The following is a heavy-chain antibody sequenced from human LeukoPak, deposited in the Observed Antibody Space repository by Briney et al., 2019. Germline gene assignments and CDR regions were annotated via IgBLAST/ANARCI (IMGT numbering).Heavy chain of an antibody. J-gene: IGHJ4*02. CDR3: AKDLLETSGTFSKGLDS. D-gene: IGHD3-10*01. CDR1: GFSFSSYG. Sequence: GGSLRLSCAASGFSFSSYGMLWVRLAPGKGLEWVAGISYDGSNKYYADSVKGRFTISRDNSKNTLYLQMNSLRAEDTAVYYCAKDLLETSGTFSKGLDSWGQGTLVTVSS. CDR2: ISYDGSNK. V-gene: IGHV3-30*18.